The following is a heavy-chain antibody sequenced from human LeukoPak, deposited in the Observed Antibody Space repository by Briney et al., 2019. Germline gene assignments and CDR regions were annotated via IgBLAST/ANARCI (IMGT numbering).Heavy chain of an antibody. D-gene: IGHD5-18*01. V-gene: IGHV4-59*01. CDR2: IYYSGST. CDR3: ASTSGYSYGYLYFDY. CDR1: GGSISSYY. Sequence: SETLSLTCTVSGGSISSYYWSWIRQPPGKGLEWIGYIYYSGSTNYNPSLKSRVTISVDTSKNQFSLKLSSVTAADTAMYYCASTSGYSYGYLYFDYWGQGTLVTVSS. J-gene: IGHJ4*02.